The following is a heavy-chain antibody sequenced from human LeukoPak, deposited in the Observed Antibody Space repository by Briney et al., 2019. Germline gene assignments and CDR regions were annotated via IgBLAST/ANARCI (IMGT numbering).Heavy chain of an antibody. V-gene: IGHV3-9*03. CDR1: GFTFDDYA. J-gene: IGHJ3*02. CDR2: ISWNSGSI. Sequence: GRSLRLSCAASGFTFDDYAMHWVRQAPGKGLEWVSGISWNSGSIGYADSVKGRFTISRDNAKNSLYPQMNSLRAEDMALYYCAKGDAFDNWGQGTMVTVSS. CDR3: AKGDAFDN.